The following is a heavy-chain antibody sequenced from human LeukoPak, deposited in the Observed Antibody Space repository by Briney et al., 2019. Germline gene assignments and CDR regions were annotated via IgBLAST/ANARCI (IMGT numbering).Heavy chain of an antibody. D-gene: IGHD6-13*01. Sequence: GGSLRLSCAASGFTLSSYGMHWVRQAPGKGLEWVSAISGSGGSTSYADSVKGRFTISRDNSKNTLYLQINSLIAEDTAVYYCARGIATGIDFFDPWGQGTLVTVSS. V-gene: IGHV3-23*01. CDR3: ARGIATGIDFFDP. J-gene: IGHJ5*02. CDR2: ISGSGGST. CDR1: GFTLSSYG.